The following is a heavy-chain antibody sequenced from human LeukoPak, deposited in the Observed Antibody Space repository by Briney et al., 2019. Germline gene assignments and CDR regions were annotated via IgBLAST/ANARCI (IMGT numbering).Heavy chain of an antibody. CDR3: ARQAYSSGLTWCFDP. J-gene: IGHJ5*02. CDR1: GGSFSGYY. D-gene: IGHD6-19*01. Sequence: PSETLSLTCAVYGGSFSGYYWSWIRQPPGKGLEWIGEINHSGSTNYNPSLKSRVTISVDTSKNQFSLKLSSVTAADTAVYYCARQAYSSGLTWCFDPWSQGTLVTVSS. CDR2: INHSGST. V-gene: IGHV4-34*01.